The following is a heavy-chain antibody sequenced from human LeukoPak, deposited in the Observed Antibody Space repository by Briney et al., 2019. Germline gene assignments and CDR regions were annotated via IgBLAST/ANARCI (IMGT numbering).Heavy chain of an antibody. J-gene: IGHJ4*02. V-gene: IGHV4-34*01. CDR3: ARRVYDSSGYYHDY. CDR1: GGSFSGYY. D-gene: IGHD3-22*01. CDR2: INHSGST. Sequence: SETLSLTCAVYGGSFSGYYWSWIRQPPGKGLEWIGEINHSGSTNYNPSLKSRVTISVDTSKNQFSLKLSSVTAADTAVYYCARRVYDSSGYYHDYWGQGTLVTVSS.